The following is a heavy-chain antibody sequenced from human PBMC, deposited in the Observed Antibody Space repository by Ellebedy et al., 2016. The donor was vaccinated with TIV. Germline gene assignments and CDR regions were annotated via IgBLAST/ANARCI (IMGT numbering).Heavy chain of an antibody. CDR1: GGSISSSSYY. CDR3: ARQANYYGSGSPLGYGMDV. CDR2: IYYSGST. V-gene: IGHV4-39*01. J-gene: IGHJ6*02. D-gene: IGHD3-10*01. Sequence: MPSETLSLTCTVSGGSISSSSYYWGWIRRPPGKGLEWIGSIYYSGSTYYNPSLKSRVTISVDTSMNQFSLKLNSVTAADTAVYYCARQANYYGSGSPLGYGMDVWGQGTTVTVSS.